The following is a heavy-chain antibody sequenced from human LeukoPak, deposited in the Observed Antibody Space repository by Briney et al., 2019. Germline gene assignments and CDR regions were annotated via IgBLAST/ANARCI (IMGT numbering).Heavy chain of an antibody. CDR3: ARLWAGYGSGSYLDY. V-gene: IGHV4-34*01. CDR1: GGSISSYY. Sequence: TPSETLSLTCTVSGGSISSYYWSWIRQPPGKGLEWIGEINHSGSTNYNPSLKSRVTISVDTSKNQFSLKLSSVTAADTAVYYCARLWAGYGSGSYLDYWGQGTLVTVSS. CDR2: INHSGST. D-gene: IGHD3-10*01. J-gene: IGHJ4*02.